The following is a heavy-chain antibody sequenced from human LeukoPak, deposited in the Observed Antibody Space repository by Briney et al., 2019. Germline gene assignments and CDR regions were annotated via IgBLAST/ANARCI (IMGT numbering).Heavy chain of an antibody. J-gene: IGHJ4*02. CDR2: TSSSDAGT. Sequence: GGSLRLSCAAFGFPLSSYAMSWVRQAPGKGLEWVSATSSSDAGTYHADSVRGRFTISRDNSKNTLYLQMNSLRAEDTAVYYCATGGGPGWFGELFRGYFFDYWGQGTLVTVSS. CDR1: GFPLSSYA. V-gene: IGHV3-23*01. D-gene: IGHD3-10*01. CDR3: ATGGGPGWFGELFRGYFFDY.